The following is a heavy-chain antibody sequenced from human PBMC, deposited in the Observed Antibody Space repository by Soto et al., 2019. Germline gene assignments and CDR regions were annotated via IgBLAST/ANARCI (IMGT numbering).Heavy chain of an antibody. CDR1: GYSFTTYF. D-gene: IGHD2-21*02. CDR2: IYTGDSDT. J-gene: IGHJ4*02. CDR3: ARAGGDYYFDY. Sequence: GEALNISCKGSGYSFTTYFIGWVRQMPGKGLEWMGIIYTGDSDTRYSPSFQGQVTFSVDKSISTAYLQWSSLKASDTAMYYCARAGGDYYFDYWGQGTQVTVSS. V-gene: IGHV5-51*01.